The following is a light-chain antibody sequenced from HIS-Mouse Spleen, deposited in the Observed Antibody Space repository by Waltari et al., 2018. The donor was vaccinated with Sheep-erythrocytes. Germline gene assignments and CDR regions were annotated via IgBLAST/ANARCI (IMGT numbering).Light chain of an antibody. CDR1: SSAVGGYNY. Sequence: QSALTQPPSASGSPGQSVTISCTGTSSAVGGYNYVSWYQQHPGKAPKLMIYEVSKRPSGVPDRFAGSKSGTTASLTVSELQSEDEADYYCSSYAGSNNWVFGGGTKLTVL. CDR2: EVS. V-gene: IGLV2-8*01. J-gene: IGLJ3*02. CDR3: SSYAGSNNWV.